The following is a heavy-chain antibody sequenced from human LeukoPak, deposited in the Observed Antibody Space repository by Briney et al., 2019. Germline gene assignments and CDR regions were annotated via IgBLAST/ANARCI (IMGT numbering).Heavy chain of an antibody. V-gene: IGHV4-39*01. CDR3: ARRVGRWFGERAYYYNYMDV. CDR2: IYYSGNT. J-gene: IGHJ6*03. D-gene: IGHD3-10*01. Sequence: SETLSLTCTVSGDSISTSNSYWGWIRQPPGKGLEWIGSIYYSGNTYYNASLKSRVTISVDTSKNQFSLRLSSVTAADTAVYYCARRVGRWFGERAYYYNYMDVWGKGTTVTISS. CDR1: GDSISTSNSY.